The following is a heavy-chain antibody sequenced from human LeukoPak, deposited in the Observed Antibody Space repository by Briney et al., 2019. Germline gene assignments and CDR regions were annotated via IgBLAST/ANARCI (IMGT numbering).Heavy chain of an antibody. Sequence: GWSLRLSCAASGFTFSSHNMNWVRQAPGKGLEWVSSISGGSAYIYFADSVKGRFTISRDNAMNSLYLQMNSLRAEDTGVYYCARGKPLDYWGQGTLVTVSS. CDR2: ISGGSAYI. CDR3: ARGKPLDY. J-gene: IGHJ4*02. V-gene: IGHV3-21*01. CDR1: GFTFSSHN.